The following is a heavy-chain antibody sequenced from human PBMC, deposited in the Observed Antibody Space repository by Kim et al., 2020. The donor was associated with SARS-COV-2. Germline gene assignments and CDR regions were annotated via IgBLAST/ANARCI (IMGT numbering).Heavy chain of an antibody. J-gene: IGHJ4*02. D-gene: IGHD3-10*01. CDR3: AKLPTSGSFADY. V-gene: IGHV3-23*01. Sequence: YYADSVKGRFSISRDNSKNTLYLQMNSLRAEDTALYYCAKLPTSGSFADYWGQGTLVTVSS.